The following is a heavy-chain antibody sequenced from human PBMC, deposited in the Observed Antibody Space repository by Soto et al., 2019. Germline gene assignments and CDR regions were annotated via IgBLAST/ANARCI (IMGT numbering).Heavy chain of an antibody. CDR1: GGSISSSNW. CDR2: IYHSGST. Sequence: PSETLSLTCAVSGGSISSSNWWSWVRQPPGKGLEWIGEIYHSGSTNYNPSLKSRVTISVDKSKNQFSLKLSSVTAADTAVYYCARDYYDSSGYQDYFDYWGHGTLVTVSS. J-gene: IGHJ4*01. D-gene: IGHD3-22*01. V-gene: IGHV4-4*02. CDR3: ARDYYDSSGYQDYFDY.